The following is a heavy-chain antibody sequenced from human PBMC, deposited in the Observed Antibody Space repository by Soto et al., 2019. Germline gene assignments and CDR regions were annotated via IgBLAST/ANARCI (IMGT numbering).Heavy chain of an antibody. D-gene: IGHD5-12*01. J-gene: IGHJ3*02. Sequence: QMQLVQSGPEVKEPGTSVKVSCKASGFIFAGSAMQWVRQARGQRLEWIGWIVVGGSNTNSAQKLQERITISRDMSTNTAYRERSNLRFEDTAVYYCAGAGEYSSNENAFDIWGQGTMVTVSS. CDR2: IVVGGSNT. CDR1: GFIFAGSA. V-gene: IGHV1-58*02. CDR3: AGAGEYSSNENAFDI.